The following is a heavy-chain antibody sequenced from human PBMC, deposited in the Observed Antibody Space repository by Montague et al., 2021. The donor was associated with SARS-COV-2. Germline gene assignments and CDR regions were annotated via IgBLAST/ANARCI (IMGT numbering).Heavy chain of an antibody. CDR2: ISCGGIST. D-gene: IGHD5-24*01. V-gene: IGHV3-23*01. CDR3: AKDQHGYNKPIDS. CDR1: GFTFNTHA. J-gene: IGHJ4*02. Sequence: SLRLSCAASGFTFNTHAMNWVRQAPGRGLEWVSTISCGGISTYYADSVKGRFTISRDNSRDTLYLQMTSLRAEDTAVYYCAKDQHGYNKPIDSWGRGTLVTVSS.